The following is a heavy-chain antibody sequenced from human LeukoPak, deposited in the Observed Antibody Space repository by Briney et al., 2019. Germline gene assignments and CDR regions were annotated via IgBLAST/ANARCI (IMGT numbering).Heavy chain of an antibody. J-gene: IGHJ4*02. D-gene: IGHD6-6*01. CDR2: LNHSGST. Sequence: KPSETLSLTCAVYGGSFSGYCWSWIRQPPGKGLEWIAELNHSGSTNYNPSLKSRVTISVDTSKNQFSLKLSSVTAADTAVYYCARRRPTRIAARPNYFDYWGQGTLVTVSS. CDR1: GGSFSGYC. V-gene: IGHV4-34*01. CDR3: ARRRPTRIAARPNYFDY.